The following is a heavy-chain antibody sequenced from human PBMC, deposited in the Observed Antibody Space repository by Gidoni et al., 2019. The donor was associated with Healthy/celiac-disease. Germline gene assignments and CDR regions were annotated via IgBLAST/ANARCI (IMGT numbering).Heavy chain of an antibody. CDR2: ISSISSYI. D-gene: IGHD2-15*01. Sequence: EVQLVESGGGLVKPGGSLRLSCAASGFTFSSYSMNWVRQAPGKGLEWVSSISSISSYIYYADSVKGRFTISRDNAKNSLYLQMNSLRAEDTAVYYCARESGGYCSGGSCYFDAFDIWGQGTMVTVSS. CDR1: GFTFSSYS. J-gene: IGHJ3*02. CDR3: ARESGGYCSGGSCYFDAFDI. V-gene: IGHV3-21*01.